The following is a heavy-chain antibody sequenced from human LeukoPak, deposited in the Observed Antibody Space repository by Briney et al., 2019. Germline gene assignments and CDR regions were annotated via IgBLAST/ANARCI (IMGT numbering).Heavy chain of an antibody. Sequence: SETLSLTCGVSGYSLSSGYYRGWIPQPPGKGVEWIGIIYHSGRIYYIPSLKSRVTISVDTSKNQFSLKLRSVTAADTALYYCARWDSGEWFHDAFDIWGQGTRVTVSS. D-gene: IGHD3-3*01. V-gene: IGHV4-38-2*01. J-gene: IGHJ3*02. CDR3: ARWDSGEWFHDAFDI. CDR2: IYHSGRI. CDR1: GYSLSSGYY.